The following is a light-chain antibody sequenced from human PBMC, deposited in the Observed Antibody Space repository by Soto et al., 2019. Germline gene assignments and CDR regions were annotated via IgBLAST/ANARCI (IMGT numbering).Light chain of an antibody. CDR1: QSISNW. Sequence: DIQMTQSPSTLSASVGDRVTITCRASQSISNWLAWYQQKPGTAPNLLIYKASSLEIGVPSRFSGSGSGTEFTLTISSLQPDDFASYYCQQYNIYPWTFGQGTKVEIK. CDR2: KAS. V-gene: IGKV1-5*03. CDR3: QQYNIYPWT. J-gene: IGKJ1*01.